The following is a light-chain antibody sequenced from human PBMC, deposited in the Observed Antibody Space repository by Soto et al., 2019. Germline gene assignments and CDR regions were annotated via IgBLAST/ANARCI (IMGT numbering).Light chain of an antibody. J-gene: IGLJ1*01. CDR1: SSDVGGYNY. CDR2: GVT. CDR3: SSYTSASTLLYL. V-gene: IGLV2-14*01. Sequence: QSALTQPASVSGSPGQSITISCTGTSSDVGGYNYVSWYQQHPGIAPKLLIYGVTNRPSGVSTRFSGSKSGKTASLTISGLQAEDEADYHGSSYTSASTLLYLFGTGTKLTVL.